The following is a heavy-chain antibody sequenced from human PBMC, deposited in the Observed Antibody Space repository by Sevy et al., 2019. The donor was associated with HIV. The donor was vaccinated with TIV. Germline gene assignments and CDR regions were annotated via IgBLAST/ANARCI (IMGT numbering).Heavy chain of an antibody. J-gene: IGHJ6*02. D-gene: IGHD2-2*01. Sequence: GGSLRLSCAASGFNFRTYNMNWVRQAPGKGLEWVSSVSSSSSYIYYADSVKGRFTISRDNAKTSLYLQMNSLRAEDTAVYYCARDYVLPATIDYYYYGMDVWGHGTTVTVSS. CDR2: VSSSSSYI. CDR1: GFNFRTYN. CDR3: ARDYVLPATIDYYYYGMDV. V-gene: IGHV3-21*01.